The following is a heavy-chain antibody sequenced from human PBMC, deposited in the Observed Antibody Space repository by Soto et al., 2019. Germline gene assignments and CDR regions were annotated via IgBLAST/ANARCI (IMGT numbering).Heavy chain of an antibody. CDR3: AKDQGGYLGVFDS. D-gene: IGHD5-12*01. CDR2: ISYDGLNK. J-gene: IGHJ4*02. Sequence: EGSLRLSCAASGFTFSTYSMHWFRQAPGKGLEWVAVISYDGLNKYYAGSVKGRFTISRDSSKNTLYLQMDSLRAADTAFYYCAKDQGGYLGVFDSWGQGT. V-gene: IGHV3-30*18. CDR1: GFTFSTYS.